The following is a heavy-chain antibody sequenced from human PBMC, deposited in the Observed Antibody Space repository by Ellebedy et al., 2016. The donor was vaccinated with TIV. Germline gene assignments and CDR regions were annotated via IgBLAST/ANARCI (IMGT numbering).Heavy chain of an antibody. CDR2: ISGYNGHT. J-gene: IGHJ6*02. CDR1: GYNFTSFG. D-gene: IGHD5-12*01. Sequence: AASVKVSCKASGYNFTSFGITWVRQAPGQGLEWMGWISGYNGHTNYAQKFQGRVSMTTDTSKSTAYMELTSLRSDDTAVYYCARDVSAWGWLRFPVGQRCDNNNYGMDVWGHGTTVTVSS. V-gene: IGHV1-18*01. CDR3: ARDVSAWGWLRFPVGQRCDNNNYGMDV.